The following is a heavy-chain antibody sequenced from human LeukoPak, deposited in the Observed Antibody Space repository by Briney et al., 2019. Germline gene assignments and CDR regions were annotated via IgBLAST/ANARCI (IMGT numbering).Heavy chain of an antibody. V-gene: IGHV1-2*02. CDR2: ISPNSGGT. CDR3: ARVRGTIAAAGSWFDP. D-gene: IGHD6-13*01. J-gene: IGHJ5*02. Sequence: ASVKVSCKASGYTFTGYYMHWVRQAPGQGLEWMGWISPNSGGTNYAQKFQGRVTMTRDTSISTAYMELSRLRSDDTAVHYCARVRGTIAAAGSWFDPWGQGTLVTVSS. CDR1: GYTFTGYY.